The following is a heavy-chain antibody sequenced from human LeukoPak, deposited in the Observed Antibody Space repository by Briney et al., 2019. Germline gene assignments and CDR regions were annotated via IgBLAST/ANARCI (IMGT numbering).Heavy chain of an antibody. CDR1: GGSISSYY. J-gene: IGHJ4*02. Sequence: SETLSLTCTVSGGSISSYYWSWIRQPPGKGLEWIGYISYSGNTNYNPSLKSRVTISVDTSKNQFSLKLSSVTAADTAVYYCARRLRLDYYGSGSYDYWGQGTLVTVSS. V-gene: IGHV4-59*08. CDR2: ISYSGNT. D-gene: IGHD3-10*01. CDR3: ARRLRLDYYGSGSYDY.